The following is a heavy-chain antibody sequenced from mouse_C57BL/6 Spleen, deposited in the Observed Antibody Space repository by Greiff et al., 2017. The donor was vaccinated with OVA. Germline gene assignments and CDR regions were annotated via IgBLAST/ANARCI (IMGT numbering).Heavy chain of an antibody. CDR1: GFNIKDDY. D-gene: IGHD1-1*02. CDR3: TKYGGYFDV. J-gene: IGHJ1*03. CDR2: IDPENGDT. Sequence: DVHLVESGAELVRPGASVKLSCTASGFNIKDDYMHWVKQRPEQGLEWIGWIDPENGDTEYASKFQGKATITADTSSNTAYLQLSSLTSEDTAVYYCTKYGGYFDVWGTGTTVTVSS. V-gene: IGHV14-4*01.